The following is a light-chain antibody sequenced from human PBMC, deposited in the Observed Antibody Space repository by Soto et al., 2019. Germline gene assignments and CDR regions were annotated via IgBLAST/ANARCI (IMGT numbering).Light chain of an antibody. CDR3: QQYNYYPWT. CDR1: QSVGSTY. J-gene: IGKJ1*01. Sequence: EIVLTQSPGTLSLSPGERATLSCRASQSVGSTYLAWYQQKPGQAPKLLIYGVSSRATGIPDRFSGSGSGTDFTLTISSLQPDDFATYYCQQYNYYPWTFGQGTKVEIK. CDR2: GVS. V-gene: IGKV3-20*01.